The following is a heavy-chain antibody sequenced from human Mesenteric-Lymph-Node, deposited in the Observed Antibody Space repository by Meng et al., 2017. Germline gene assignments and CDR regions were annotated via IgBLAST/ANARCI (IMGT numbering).Heavy chain of an antibody. CDR1: GFTFSSYE. CDR2: ISTSGTTI. CDR3: ARDKGSGSSDEESGFDY. Sequence: GGSLRLSCAASGFTFSSYEMNWVRQAPGKGLEWVSYISTSGTTIDYADSVKGRFTISRDNAQNSLFLQMNSLRAEDTAVYFCARDKGSGSSDEESGFDYWGQGTLVTVSS. V-gene: IGHV3-48*03. J-gene: IGHJ4*02. D-gene: IGHD6-19*01.